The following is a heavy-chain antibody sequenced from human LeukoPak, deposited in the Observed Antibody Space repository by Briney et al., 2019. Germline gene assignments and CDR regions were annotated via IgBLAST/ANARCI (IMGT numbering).Heavy chain of an antibody. Sequence: ASVKVSCKASGYTFTGYYMHWVRQAPGQGLEWMGWINPNSGGTNYAQKFQGRVTMTRDTSISTAYMELSRQRSDDTAVYYCARDVPAQQLVRGLNDDYWGQGTLVTVSS. J-gene: IGHJ4*02. CDR1: GYTFTGYY. CDR3: ARDVPAQQLVRGLNDDY. CDR2: INPNSGGT. V-gene: IGHV1-2*02. D-gene: IGHD6-6*01.